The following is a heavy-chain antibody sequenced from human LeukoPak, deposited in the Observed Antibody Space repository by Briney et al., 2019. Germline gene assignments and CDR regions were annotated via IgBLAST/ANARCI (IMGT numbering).Heavy chain of an antibody. CDR2: ISVYNDKT. V-gene: IGHV1-18*01. D-gene: IGHD3-3*01. J-gene: IGHJ4*02. CDR1: GYTFTSYG. Sequence: GASVKVSCKASGYTFTSYGISWVRQAPGQGLEWMGGISVYNDKTDYAQKFQDRVTMTTDTSTSTAYMELRSLRSDDTAVYYCARGVFRPFDYWGQGTLVTVSS. CDR3: ARGVFRPFDY.